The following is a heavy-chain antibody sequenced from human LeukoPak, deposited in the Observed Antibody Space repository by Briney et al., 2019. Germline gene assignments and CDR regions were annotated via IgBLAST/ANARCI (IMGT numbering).Heavy chain of an antibody. Sequence: SETLSLTCAVYGGSFSGYYWSWIRQPPGKGLEWIGEINHSGSTNYNPSLKSRVTISVDTSKNRFSLKLSSVTAADTAVYYCARARPYYDFWSGYTMGYNWFDPWGQGTLVTVSS. D-gene: IGHD3-3*01. CDR1: GGSFSGYY. CDR2: INHSGST. J-gene: IGHJ5*02. V-gene: IGHV4-34*01. CDR3: ARARPYYDFWSGYTMGYNWFDP.